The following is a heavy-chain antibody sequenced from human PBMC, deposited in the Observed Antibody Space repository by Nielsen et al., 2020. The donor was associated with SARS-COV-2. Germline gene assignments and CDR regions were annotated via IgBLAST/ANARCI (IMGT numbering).Heavy chain of an antibody. CDR2: IYYSGST. CDR3: ARVEDGEGYFDY. CDR1: GGSISSSSYY. Sequence: SETLSLTCTVSGGSISSSSYYWGWIRQPPGKGLEWIGSIYYSGSTYYNPSLKSRVTILVDTSKNQLSLNLSSVTAADTAVYYCARVEDGEGYFDYWGQGTLVTVSS. V-gene: IGHV4-39*07. D-gene: IGHD2-21*01. J-gene: IGHJ4*02.